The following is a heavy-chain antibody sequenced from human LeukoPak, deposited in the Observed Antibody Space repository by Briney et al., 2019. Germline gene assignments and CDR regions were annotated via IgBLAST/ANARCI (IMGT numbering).Heavy chain of an antibody. J-gene: IGHJ3*02. CDR1: GFTFSSYA. V-gene: IGHV3-23*01. CDR2: ISGSGGST. D-gene: IGHD4-17*01. CDR3: AEGGYDYGDYDTLPVDI. Sequence: PGGSLRLSCAASGFTFSSYAMSWVRQAPGKGLEWVSAISGSGGSTYYADSVKGRFTISRDNSKNTLYLQMNSLRAEDTAVYYCAEGGYDYGDYDTLPVDIWGQGTMVTVSS.